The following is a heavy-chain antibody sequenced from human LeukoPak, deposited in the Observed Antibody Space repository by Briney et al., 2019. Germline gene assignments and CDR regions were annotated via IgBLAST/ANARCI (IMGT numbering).Heavy chain of an antibody. Sequence: SETLSLTCTVSGGSISSSSYYWGWIRQPPGKGLEWIGSIYYSGSTYYNPSLKSRVTISVDTSKNQFSLKLSSVTAADTALYYCARGASRNVVIFWGQGTMVTVSS. D-gene: IGHD3-22*01. CDR1: GGSISSSSYY. V-gene: IGHV4-39*01. J-gene: IGHJ3*01. CDR2: IYYSGST. CDR3: ARGASRNVVIF.